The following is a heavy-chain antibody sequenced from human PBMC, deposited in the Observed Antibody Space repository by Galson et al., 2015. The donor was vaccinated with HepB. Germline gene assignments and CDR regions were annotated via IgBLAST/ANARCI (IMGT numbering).Heavy chain of an antibody. CDR1: GFTFSSYS. J-gene: IGHJ4*02. V-gene: IGHV3-48*01. CDR2: IGTSGSAV. Sequence: SLRLSCAASGFTFSSYSVNWVRQAPGKGLEWVSYIGTSGSAVYNADSVKGRFTISRDNAKNSLFLQMNGLGAEDTAVYYCVRDWRWGFDYWGQGTLVTVSS. D-gene: IGHD3-3*01. CDR3: VRDWRWGFDY.